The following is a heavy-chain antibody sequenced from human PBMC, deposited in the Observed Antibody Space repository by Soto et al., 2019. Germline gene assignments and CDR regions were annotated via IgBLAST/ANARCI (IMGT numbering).Heavy chain of an antibody. CDR2: IYHSGST. D-gene: IGHD3-22*01. V-gene: IGHV4-59*01. Sequence: PSETLSLTCTVSGDSISTDYWSWIRQSPGKGLEWIGLIYHSGSTNYNPSLKSRVTISVDTSKNEFSLKLNSVIAADTAVYYCARGRHYDSILFDYWGQGTLVTVSS. J-gene: IGHJ4*02. CDR1: GDSISTDY. CDR3: ARGRHYDSILFDY.